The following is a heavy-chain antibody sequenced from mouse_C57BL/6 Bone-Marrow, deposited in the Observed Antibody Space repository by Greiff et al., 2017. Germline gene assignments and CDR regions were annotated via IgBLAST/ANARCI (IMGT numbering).Heavy chain of an antibody. CDR1: GFNIKDDY. CDR2: IAPESGDT. Sequence: VQLQQSGAELVRPGASVKLSCTASGFNIKDDYMHWVKQRPEQGLEWIGWIAPESGDTEYASKFQGKATITADTYSNTAYMQHSSLTSEDSAVYYCARPYYSNYWYFDVWGTGTTVTVSS. CDR3: ARPYYSNYWYFDV. J-gene: IGHJ1*03. V-gene: IGHV14-4*01. D-gene: IGHD2-5*01.